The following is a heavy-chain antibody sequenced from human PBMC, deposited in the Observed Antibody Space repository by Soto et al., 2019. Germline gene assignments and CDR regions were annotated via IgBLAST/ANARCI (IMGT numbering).Heavy chain of an antibody. CDR1: GYTFTSYA. V-gene: IGHV1-3*01. CDR3: ARDSPYSSGWRPFDP. CDR2: INAGNGNT. J-gene: IGHJ5*02. Sequence: ASVKVSCKASGYTFTSYAMHWVRQAPGQRLEWMGWINAGNGNTKYSQKFQGRVTITRDTSASTAYMELSSLRSEDTAVYYCARDSPYSSGWRPFDPWGQGTLVTVS. D-gene: IGHD6-19*01.